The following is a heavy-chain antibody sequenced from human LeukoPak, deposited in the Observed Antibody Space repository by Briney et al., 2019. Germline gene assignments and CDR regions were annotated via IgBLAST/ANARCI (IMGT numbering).Heavy chain of an antibody. CDR1: GGSISSYY. J-gene: IGHJ4*02. CDR3: ARGVGFDF. V-gene: IGHV4-59*01. CDR2: INHGGST. D-gene: IGHD3-10*01. Sequence: SETLSLTCTVSGGSISSYYWSWIRQPPGKGLGWIGYINHGGSTIYNPSLKSRVTISVDTSKNQFSLNLYSVTAADTAMYYCARGVGFDFWGQGALVTVSS.